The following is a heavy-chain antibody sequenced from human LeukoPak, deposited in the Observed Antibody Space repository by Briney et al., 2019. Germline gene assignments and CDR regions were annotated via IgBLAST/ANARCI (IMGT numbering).Heavy chain of an antibody. V-gene: IGHV4-4*07. CDR2: IYTSGST. D-gene: IGHD3-3*01. J-gene: IGHJ3*02. CDR3: ARGLSKYYDFWSGYYTAERDAFDI. CDR1: GGSISSYY. Sequence: SETLSLTCTVSGGSISSYYWSWIRQPAGKGLEWIGRIYTSGSTNYNPSLKSRVTMSVDTSKNQFSLKLSSVTAADTAVYYCARGLSKYYDFWSGYYTAERDAFDIWGQGTMVTVSS.